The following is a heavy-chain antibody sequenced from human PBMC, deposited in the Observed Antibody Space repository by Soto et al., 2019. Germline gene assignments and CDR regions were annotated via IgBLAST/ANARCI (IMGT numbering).Heavy chain of an antibody. CDR3: HSSSDYYYGMDV. CDR2: IWYDGSNK. J-gene: IGHJ6*02. V-gene: IGHV3-33*01. Sequence: RRLSCAASGFTFSSYGMHWVRQAPGKGLEWVAVIWYDGSNKYYADSVKGRFTISRDNSKNTLYLQMNSLRAEDTAVYYCHSSSDYYYGMDVWGQGTTVTVSS. CDR1: GFTFSSYG. D-gene: IGHD6-6*01.